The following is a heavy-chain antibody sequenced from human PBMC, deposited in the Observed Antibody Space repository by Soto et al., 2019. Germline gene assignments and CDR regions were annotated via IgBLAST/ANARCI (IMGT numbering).Heavy chain of an antibody. V-gene: IGHV3-30-3*01. Sequence: QVPLVESGGGVVQPGRSLRLSCAASGFTFSTYAIHWVRHAPGKGLEWVAVISYDGSNKYFADSVKGRFTISRDNSKNTLYLQMNSLRAEDTAIYYCAREKFSSGYDYWGQGTLVTVSS. CDR1: GFTFSTYA. CDR3: AREKFSSGYDY. D-gene: IGHD6-19*01. J-gene: IGHJ4*02. CDR2: ISYDGSNK.